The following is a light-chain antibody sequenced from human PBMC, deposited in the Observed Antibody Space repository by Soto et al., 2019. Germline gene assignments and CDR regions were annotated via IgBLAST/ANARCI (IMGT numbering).Light chain of an antibody. Sequence: DIQMTQSSSTLSASVGDRVTIACRASQSMSSYLAWYQRTPGKAPKLLIYDASNLETGVPSRFSGSGSGTEFTLTINSLQPDDFATYYCQQYSSYPLTFGGGTKVEI. CDR1: QSMSSY. CDR2: DAS. V-gene: IGKV1-5*01. J-gene: IGKJ4*01. CDR3: QQYSSYPLT.